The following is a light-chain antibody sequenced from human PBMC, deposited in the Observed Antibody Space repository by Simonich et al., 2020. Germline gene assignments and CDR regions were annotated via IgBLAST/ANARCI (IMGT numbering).Light chain of an antibody. CDR3: SSYTSGSTWV. CDR2: DVS. Sequence: QSALTQPASVSGSPGQSITISCTGTSSDVGGYNYVSWYQQHPGKAPKLMIHDVSKRPSGVSNRFSGSKSGNTASLTISGLQAEDEADYYCSSYTSGSTWVFGGGTKLTVL. J-gene: IGLJ3*02. V-gene: IGLV2-14*01. CDR1: SSDVGGYNY.